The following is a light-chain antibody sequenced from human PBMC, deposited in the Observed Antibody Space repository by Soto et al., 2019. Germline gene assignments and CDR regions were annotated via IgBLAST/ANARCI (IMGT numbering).Light chain of an antibody. V-gene: IGLV2-11*01. CDR1: SSDVGAYNY. CDR2: DVS. Sequence: QSALTQPRSVSGSPGQSVTISCTGTSSDVGAYNYVSWYQHHPGKAPKVKIYDVSKWPSGVPDRFSGSKSGNTASLTISGLQAEDEADYYCCSYAGSYVVFGGGTKLTVL. J-gene: IGLJ2*01. CDR3: CSYAGSYVV.